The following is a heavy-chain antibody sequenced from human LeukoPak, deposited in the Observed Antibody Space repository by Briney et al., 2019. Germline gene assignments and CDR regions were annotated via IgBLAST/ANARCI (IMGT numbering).Heavy chain of an antibody. CDR1: GGSISSHY. V-gene: IGHV4-59*11. CDR3: ARGVDTAMVTGWYYFDY. J-gene: IGHJ4*02. Sequence: SETLSLTCTVSGGSISSHYWSWIRQPPGKRLEWIGYIYYSGSTNYNPSLKTRVTISVDTSKNQFSLKLSSVTAADTAVYYCARGVDTAMVTGWYYFDYWGQGTLVTVCS. CDR2: IYYSGST. D-gene: IGHD5-18*01.